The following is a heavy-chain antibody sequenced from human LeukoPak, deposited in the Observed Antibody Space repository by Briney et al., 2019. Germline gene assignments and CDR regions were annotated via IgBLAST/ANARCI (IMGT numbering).Heavy chain of an antibody. CDR3: ARRRSEEFDFDC. J-gene: IGHJ4*02. CDR2: ISGYNGNT. D-gene: IGHD6-19*01. Sequence: ASVKVSCKASGYIFSTYGISWVRQAPGQGLEWMGCISGYNGNTNYAQKLQGRVTTTTDTSTSTAYMELRSLRSDDTAVYYCARRRSEEFDFDCWGQGTLVTVSS. CDR1: GYIFSTYG. V-gene: IGHV1-18*01.